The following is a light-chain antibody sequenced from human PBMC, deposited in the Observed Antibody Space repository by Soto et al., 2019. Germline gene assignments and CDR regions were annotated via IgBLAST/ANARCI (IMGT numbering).Light chain of an antibody. J-gene: IGLJ1*01. V-gene: IGLV2-14*01. CDR1: NIDVGGYNH. CDR2: DVS. CDR3: SSYTSSFYV. Sequence: SLLTQPPSPSGAPGQSITLSFTGNNIDVGGYNHVSWYQQHPRNAPKLMIYDVSNRPSGVSNRFSGSKSANTASLTISGLQAEDEADYYCSSYTSSFYVFGTGTKVTVL.